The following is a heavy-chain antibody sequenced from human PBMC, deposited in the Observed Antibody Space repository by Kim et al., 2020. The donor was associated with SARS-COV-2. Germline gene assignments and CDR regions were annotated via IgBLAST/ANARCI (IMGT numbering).Heavy chain of an antibody. J-gene: IGHJ4*02. CDR1: GYSFTSYW. D-gene: IGHD6-6*01. CDR3: ATYSSSSLGGYYFDY. V-gene: IGHV5-51*01. CDR2: IYPGDSDT. Sequence: GESLKISCKGSGYSFTSYWIGWVRQMPGKGLEWMGVIYPGDSDTRYSPSFQGQVTISADKSISTTYLQWSSLKASDTAMYYCATYSSSSLGGYYFDYWGQGSPVTVSS.